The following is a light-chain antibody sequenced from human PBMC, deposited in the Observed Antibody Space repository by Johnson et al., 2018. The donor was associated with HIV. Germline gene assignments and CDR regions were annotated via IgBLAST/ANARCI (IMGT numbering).Light chain of an antibody. CDR2: ENN. CDR3: GTWDSSLSTGV. V-gene: IGLV1-51*02. CDR1: SSNIGSHY. J-gene: IGLJ1*01. Sequence: QSVLTQPPSVSAAPGQKVTISCSGSSSNIGSHYVSWYQQLQGTAPKLLIYENNKRPSGIPDRFSASKSGTSATLGITGLPTGDEADYFCGTWDSSLSTGVFGTGTEVTVL.